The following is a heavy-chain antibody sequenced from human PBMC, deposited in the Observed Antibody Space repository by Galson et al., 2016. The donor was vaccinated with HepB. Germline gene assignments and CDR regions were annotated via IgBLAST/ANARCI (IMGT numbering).Heavy chain of an antibody. CDR3: ARGHTPTSTYSYGWDSFDY. D-gene: IGHD5-18*01. J-gene: IGHJ4*02. CDR1: GYTFSSYG. Sequence: SVKVSCKASGYTFSSYGITWVRQAPGQGLEWMGWINCYNGNRNFAQNLQGRITMTTDTSTKTAYMELRSLRFDDTAVYYCARGHTPTSTYSYGWDSFDYWGQGTLVTVSS. CDR2: INCYNGNR. V-gene: IGHV1-18*01.